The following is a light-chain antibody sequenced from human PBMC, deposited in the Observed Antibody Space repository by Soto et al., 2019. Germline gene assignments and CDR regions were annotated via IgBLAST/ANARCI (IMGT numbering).Light chain of an antibody. CDR2: DAS. V-gene: IGKV1-5*01. CDR1: QSISSW. Sequence: DIQMTQSPSTLSASVGDRVTITWRASQSISSWLAWYQQKPGKAPKLLIYDASSLESGVPSRFSGSGSGTEFTLTISSLQPDDFATYYCQQYNSYLITFGQGTRLEI. CDR3: QQYNSYLIT. J-gene: IGKJ5*01.